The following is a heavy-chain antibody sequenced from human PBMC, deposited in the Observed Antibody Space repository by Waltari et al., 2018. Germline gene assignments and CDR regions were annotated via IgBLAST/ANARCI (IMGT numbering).Heavy chain of an antibody. V-gene: IGHV4-39*01. J-gene: IGHJ4*02. CDR2: IYYSGTT. CDR3: ARSLHVFKAAAGMFDY. Sequence: QLQLQESGPGLVKPSGTLSLTCTVSADSISSGDYYWRWIRQPPGKGLEWIGSIYYSGTTSYHPSLRSRVTMSVDTSKKQFSLKLSSVTAADTAVYYCARSLHVFKAAAGMFDYWGQGTLVTVSS. CDR1: ADSISSGDYY. D-gene: IGHD6-13*01.